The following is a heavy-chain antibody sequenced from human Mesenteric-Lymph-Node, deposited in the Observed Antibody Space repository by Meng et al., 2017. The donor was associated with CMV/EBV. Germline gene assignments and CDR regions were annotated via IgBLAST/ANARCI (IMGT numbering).Heavy chain of an antibody. D-gene: IGHD4-11*01. CDR3: TTAATVTSGAFDI. J-gene: IGHJ3*02. Sequence: GGSLRLSCAASGFTFRDAWMSWVRQAPGKGLEWVGRIKSKRNGRTIHYAAPVKGRFTITRDDSRNTLYLQMNSLKTEDTAVYYCTTAATVTSGAFDIWGQGTLVTVSS. CDR2: IKSKRNGRTI. CDR1: GFTFRDAW. V-gene: IGHV3-15*01.